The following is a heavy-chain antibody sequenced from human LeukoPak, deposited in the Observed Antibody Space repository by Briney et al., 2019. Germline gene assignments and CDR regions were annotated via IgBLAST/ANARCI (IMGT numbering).Heavy chain of an antibody. Sequence: ASVKVSCKAPGYTFASFYMHWERQAPGQGLEWMGIINPSGGSTSYAQKFQGRVTLTRDTSTSTVYMDLSSLRSEDTAVYYCARGSSTSYYFYGMDVWGQGTPVTVSS. CDR2: INPSGGST. V-gene: IGHV1-46*01. CDR1: GYTFASFY. J-gene: IGHJ6*02. CDR3: ARGSSTSYYFYGMDV. D-gene: IGHD2-2*01.